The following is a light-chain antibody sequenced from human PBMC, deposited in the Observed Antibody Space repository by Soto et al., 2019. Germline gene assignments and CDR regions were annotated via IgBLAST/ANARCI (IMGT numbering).Light chain of an antibody. CDR3: QQYNNWPRT. CDR2: GAS. J-gene: IGKJ1*01. V-gene: IGKV3-15*01. CDR1: QSVSSN. Sequence: EIVMTQSPATQSVSPGERATLSFRASQSVSSNLAWYQQKPGQAPRLLIYGASTRATGVPDRFSGSGSGTEFTLTISRLEPEDFAVYYCQQYNNWPRTFGQGTKVDIK.